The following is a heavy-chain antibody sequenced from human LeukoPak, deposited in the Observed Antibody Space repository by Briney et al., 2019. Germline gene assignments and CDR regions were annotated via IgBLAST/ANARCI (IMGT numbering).Heavy chain of an antibody. D-gene: IGHD5-18*01. CDR3: ASGGYSYGYILVY. J-gene: IGHJ4*02. V-gene: IGHV1-69*06. CDR1: GGTFSSYA. Sequence: GASVKVSCKASGGTFSSYAISWVRQAPGQGLEWMGGIIPIFGTANYAQKFQGRVTITADKSTSTAYMELSSLRSEDTAVYYCASGGYSYGYILVYWGQGTLVTVSS. CDR2: IIPIFGTA.